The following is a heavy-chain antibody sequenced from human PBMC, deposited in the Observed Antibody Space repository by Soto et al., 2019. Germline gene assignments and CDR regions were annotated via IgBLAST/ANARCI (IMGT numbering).Heavy chain of an antibody. Sequence: SVKVSCKASGGTFSSYAISWVRQAPGQGLEWMGGIIPIFGTANYAQKFQGRVTITADESTSTAYMELSSLRSEDTAVYFCARVSIGSGWSDYYYGMDVWGQGTTVTVS. J-gene: IGHJ6*02. D-gene: IGHD6-19*01. CDR1: GGTFSSYA. V-gene: IGHV1-69*13. CDR3: ARVSIGSGWSDYYYGMDV. CDR2: IIPIFGTA.